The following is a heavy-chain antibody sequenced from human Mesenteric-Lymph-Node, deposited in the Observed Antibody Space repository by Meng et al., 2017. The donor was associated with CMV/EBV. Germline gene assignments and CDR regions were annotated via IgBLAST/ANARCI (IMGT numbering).Heavy chain of an antibody. D-gene: IGHD3-3*01. CDR3: ARVLRLQGYYFDY. Sequence: GESLKISCAASGFTFSSYSMNWVRQAPGRGLEWVSSISSSSSYIYYADSVKGRFTVSRDNAKNSLYLQMNSLRAEDTAVYYCARVLRLQGYYFDYWGQGTLVTVSS. J-gene: IGHJ4*02. CDR1: GFTFSSYS. V-gene: IGHV3-21*01. CDR2: ISSSSSYI.